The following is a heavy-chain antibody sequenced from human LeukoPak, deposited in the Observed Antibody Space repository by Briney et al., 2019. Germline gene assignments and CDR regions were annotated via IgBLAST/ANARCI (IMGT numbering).Heavy chain of an antibody. Sequence: SVKVSCKASGGTFSSYAISWVRQAPGQGLEWMGGIIPVFNTADQAQKFQDRVTITADESTSTAYMELRSLRSDDTAVYYCARGRLKYYGSGSPGDPWGQGTLVTVSS. J-gene: IGHJ5*02. V-gene: IGHV1-69*13. CDR1: GGTFSSYA. CDR2: IIPVFNTA. D-gene: IGHD3-10*01. CDR3: ARGRLKYYGSGSPGDP.